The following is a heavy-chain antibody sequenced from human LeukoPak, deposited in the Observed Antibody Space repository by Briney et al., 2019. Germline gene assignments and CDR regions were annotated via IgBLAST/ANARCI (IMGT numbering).Heavy chain of an antibody. V-gene: IGHV4-59*01. CDR1: GGSISSYY. D-gene: IGHD3-3*01. Sequence: SETLSLTCTVSGGSISSYYWSWIRQPPGKGLEWIGYIYYSGSTNYNPSLKSRVTISVDTSKNQFSLKLSSVTAADTAVYYCASGFYDFRSGYFSPNYYYYMDVWGKGTTVTVSS. CDR3: ASGFYDFRSGYFSPNYYYYMDV. CDR2: IYYSGST. J-gene: IGHJ6*03.